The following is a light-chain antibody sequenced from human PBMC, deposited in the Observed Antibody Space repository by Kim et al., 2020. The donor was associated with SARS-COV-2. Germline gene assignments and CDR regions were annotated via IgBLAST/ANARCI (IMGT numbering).Light chain of an antibody. CDR3: QHYDSSPWT. Sequence: CPGERATLSCRATQSVSNDYLFLYQQKPGQAPRLLIYGASSRATGIPDRFSGSGSGTDFTLTISRLEPEDSAVYYCQHYDSSPWTFGQGTKVDIK. V-gene: IGKV3-20*01. J-gene: IGKJ1*01. CDR1: QSVSNDY. CDR2: GAS.